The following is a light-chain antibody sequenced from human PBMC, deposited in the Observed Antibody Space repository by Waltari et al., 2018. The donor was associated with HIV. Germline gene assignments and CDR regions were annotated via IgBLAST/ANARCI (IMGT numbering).Light chain of an antibody. V-gene: IGLV2-11*01. Sequence: QSALTQPRSVSRSPGQPVTISCTGSSGDVGGYNYFSWYQHHPGKAPRLMLYDVTKRPSGVPDRFSGSKSGNTASLTISGLQAEDEADYYCCSYAGSYTLIFGGGTQLTVL. J-gene: IGLJ2*01. CDR2: DVT. CDR3: CSYAGSYTLI. CDR1: SGDVGGYNY.